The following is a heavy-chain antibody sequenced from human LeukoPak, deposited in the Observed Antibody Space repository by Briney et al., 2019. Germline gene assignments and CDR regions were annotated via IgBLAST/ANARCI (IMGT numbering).Heavy chain of an antibody. Sequence: GGSLRLACVASGFTFNGYPMHWVRQAPGKGLEYVSGISVNGGTKYYADSVEGRFTITRDNSKNTLFLQLGSLRPDDTAVYYCARPRAPYKNHHYYYYMDVWGKGTTVAVSS. J-gene: IGHJ6*03. CDR3: ARPRAPYKNHHYYYYMDV. CDR1: GFTFNGYP. D-gene: IGHD5-24*01. CDR2: ISVNGGTK. V-gene: IGHV3-64*02.